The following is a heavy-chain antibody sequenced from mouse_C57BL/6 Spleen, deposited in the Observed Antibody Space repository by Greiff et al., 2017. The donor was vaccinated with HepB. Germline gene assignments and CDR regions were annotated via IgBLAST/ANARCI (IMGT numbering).Heavy chain of an antibody. CDR1: GYTFTSYW. J-gene: IGHJ2*01. CDR2: IDPSDSYT. D-gene: IGHD1-1*01. CDR3: ARGYGSSPFDY. V-gene: IGHV1-50*01. Sequence: VQLQQPGAELVKPGASVKLSCKASGYTFTSYWMQWVKQRPGQGLEWIGEIDPSDSYTNYNQKFKGKATLTVDTSSSTAYMQLSSLTSEDSAVYYCARGYGSSPFDYWGQGTTLTVSS.